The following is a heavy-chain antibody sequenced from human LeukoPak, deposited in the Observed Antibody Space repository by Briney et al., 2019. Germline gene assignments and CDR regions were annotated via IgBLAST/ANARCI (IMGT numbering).Heavy chain of an antibody. CDR3: ARELDDFWSGYPIDY. D-gene: IGHD3-3*01. J-gene: IGHJ4*02. V-gene: IGHV3-66*01. CDR1: GFTVSSNY. CDR2: IYSGDST. Sequence: GGSLRLSCAASGFTVSSNYMSWVRQAPGKGLEWVSVIYSGDSTYYADSVKGRFTISRDNAKNSLYLQMNSLRAEDTAVYYCARELDDFWSGYPIDYWGQGTLVTVSS.